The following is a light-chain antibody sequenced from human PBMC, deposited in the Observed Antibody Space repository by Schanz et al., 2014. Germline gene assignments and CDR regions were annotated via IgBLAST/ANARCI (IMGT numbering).Light chain of an antibody. CDR3: FSFVGFNSWV. CDR1: TSDTGSNTL. Sequence: QSALTQPASVSGSPGQSITISCTGITSDTGSNTLVFWYQQHPGKVPKLMIFEGSKRPSGDSDRLSGSKSDNTASLTNSGIQAEDAGDYYCFSFVGFNSWVFGGGAKLTVL. J-gene: IGLJ3*02. V-gene: IGLV2-23*01. CDR2: EGS.